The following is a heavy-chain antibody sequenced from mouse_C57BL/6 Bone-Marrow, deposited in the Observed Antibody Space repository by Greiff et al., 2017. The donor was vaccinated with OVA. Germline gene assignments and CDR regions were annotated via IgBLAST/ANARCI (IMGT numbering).Heavy chain of an antibody. CDR1: GYTFTDYN. CDR3: ARGWPKGYYFDY. CDR2: INPNNGGT. Sequence: VQLQQSGPELVKPGASVKMSCKASGYTFTDYNMHWVKQSHGKSLEWIGYINPNNGGTSYNQKFKGKATLTVNKSSSTAYMELRSLTSEDSAVYYCARGWPKGYYFDYWGQGTTLTVSS. V-gene: IGHV1-22*01. D-gene: IGHD2-3*01. J-gene: IGHJ2*01.